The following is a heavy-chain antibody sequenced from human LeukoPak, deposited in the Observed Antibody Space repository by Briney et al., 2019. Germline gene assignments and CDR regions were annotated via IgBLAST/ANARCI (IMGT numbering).Heavy chain of an antibody. CDR3: ARDRSYCSSTSCYAYYYYGMDV. J-gene: IGHJ6*02. CDR1: GFTFSSYG. D-gene: IGHD2-2*01. Sequence: GGSPRLSCAASGFTFSSYGMHWVRQAPGKGLEWVAVIWYDGSNKYYADSVKGRFTISRDNSKNTLYLQMNSLRAEDTAVYYCARDRSYCSSTSCYAYYYYGMDVWGQGTTVTVSS. CDR2: IWYDGSNK. V-gene: IGHV3-33*01.